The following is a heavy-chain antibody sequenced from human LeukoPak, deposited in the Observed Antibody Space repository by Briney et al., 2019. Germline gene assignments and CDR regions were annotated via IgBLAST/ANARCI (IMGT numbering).Heavy chain of an antibody. CDR1: GGSISSSSYY. V-gene: IGHV4-39*07. CDR2: IYYSGST. Sequence: SETLSLTCTVSGGSISSSSYYWGWIRQPPGKGLEWIGSIYYSGSTFYNPSLKSRVTISVDTSKNQFSLKLSSVTAADTAVYYCARDIGASSYYGAGTYNWFDPWGQGALVTVSS. CDR3: ARDIGASSYYGAGTYNWFDP. J-gene: IGHJ5*02. D-gene: IGHD3-10*01.